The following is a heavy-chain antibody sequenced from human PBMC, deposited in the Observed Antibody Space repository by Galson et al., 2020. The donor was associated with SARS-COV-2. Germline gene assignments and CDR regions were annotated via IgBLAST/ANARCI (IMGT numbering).Heavy chain of an antibody. CDR2: IYHRGNS. Sequence: SETLSLTCAVSGDSISSNYWWNWVRQPPGKGLEWIGKIYHRGNSIHNPSLESRITISIDKSRNQFSLKLNSVTAADTAVYYGARSDTFQRLRPSDLWGQGTLGTVSS. J-gene: IGHJ5*02. CDR3: ARSDTFQRLRPSDL. CDR1: GDSISSNYW. V-gene: IGHV4-4*02.